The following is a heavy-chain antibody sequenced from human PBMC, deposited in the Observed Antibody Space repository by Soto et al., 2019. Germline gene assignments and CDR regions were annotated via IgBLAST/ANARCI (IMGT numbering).Heavy chain of an antibody. J-gene: IGHJ4*02. CDR1: GVSISSGGHY. Sequence: SETLSLTCTVSGVSISSGGHYWSWIRQHPGKGLDWIGNIYYIGRTYYNASLKSRVILSIYTSNNHFSLTLRYVPPADSAMYYCASVIAGDSEYYFDFWGQGALVTVSS. CDR3: ASVIAGDSEYYFDF. CDR2: IYYIGRT. D-gene: IGHD2-21*02. V-gene: IGHV4-31*03.